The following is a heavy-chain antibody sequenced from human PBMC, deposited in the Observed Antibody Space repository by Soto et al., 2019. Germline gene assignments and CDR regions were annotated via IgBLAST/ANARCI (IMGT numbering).Heavy chain of an antibody. J-gene: IGHJ6*02. CDR1: GGSISSYY. V-gene: IGHV4-59*08. D-gene: IGHD3-10*01. Sequence: QVQLQESGPGLVKPSETMSLSCTVSGGSISSYYWSWFRQSPVKRMEWIGYVQHSWGSSYNPSLQSGVAISLDPSKSQFSLKATSVTATDPAVYYCARQGFGPLHGLVDVWGQGTTVTVSS. CDR3: ARQGFGPLHGLVDV. CDR2: VQHSWGS.